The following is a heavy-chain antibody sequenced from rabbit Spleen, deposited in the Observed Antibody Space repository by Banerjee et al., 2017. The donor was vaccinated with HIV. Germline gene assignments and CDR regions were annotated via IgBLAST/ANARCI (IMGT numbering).Heavy chain of an antibody. Sequence: QLKESGGGLVQPGGSLKLSCKASGFTLSSYYMNWVRQAPGKGLEWIGYIDPVFRITYYANWVNGRFSISRENAQNTVFLQMTSLTAADTATYFCARDGAGGSYFALWGQGTLVTVS. CDR2: IDPVFRIT. CDR3: ARDGAGGSYFAL. D-gene: IGHD8-1*01. V-gene: IGHV1S7*01. J-gene: IGHJ6*01. CDR1: GFTLSSYY.